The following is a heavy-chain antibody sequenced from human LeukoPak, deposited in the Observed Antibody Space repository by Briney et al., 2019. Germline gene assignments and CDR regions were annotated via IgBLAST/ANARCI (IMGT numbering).Heavy chain of an antibody. CDR2: IYTSGST. CDR1: GGSISSYY. J-gene: IGHJ5*02. D-gene: IGHD1-14*01. Sequence: SETLSLTCTVSGGSISSYYWSWIRQPPGKGLEWIGYIYTSGSTNYNPSLKSRVTISVDTSKNQFSLKLSSVTAADTAVYYCARHSYRGDWFDPWGQGTLATVSS. CDR3: ARHSYRGDWFDP. V-gene: IGHV4-4*09.